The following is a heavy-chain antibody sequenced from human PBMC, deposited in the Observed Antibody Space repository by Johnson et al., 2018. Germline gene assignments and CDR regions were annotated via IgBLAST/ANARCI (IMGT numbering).Heavy chain of an antibody. CDR2: MNPDTGDT. J-gene: IGHJ4*02. D-gene: IGHD3-16*01. CDR3: ARSRKGGGVVFDD. Sequence: QVQLVQSGAEVKKPGASVKVSCKASGYTFTSYDINWVRQAPGQGPEWMGWMNPDTGDTGYVQKFQGRVTMTRETYISTAYIELTNLRSDDTAVYYCARSRKGGGVVFDDWGEGTLFTASS. CDR1: GYTFTSYD. V-gene: IGHV1-8*01.